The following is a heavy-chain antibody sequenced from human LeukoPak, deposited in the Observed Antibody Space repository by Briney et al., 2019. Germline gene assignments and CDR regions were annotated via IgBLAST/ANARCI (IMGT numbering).Heavy chain of an antibody. D-gene: IGHD3-9*01. J-gene: IGHJ4*02. V-gene: IGHV1-18*01. Sequence: GASVKVSCKASGYTFTSYGISWVRQAPGQGLEWMGWISAYNGNTNYAQKLQGRVTMTTDTSTSTAYMELRSLRSDDTAVYYCARTSYDILTGYSLYFDYWGQGTLVTVSS. CDR2: ISAYNGNT. CDR3: ARTSYDILTGYSLYFDY. CDR1: GYTFTSYG.